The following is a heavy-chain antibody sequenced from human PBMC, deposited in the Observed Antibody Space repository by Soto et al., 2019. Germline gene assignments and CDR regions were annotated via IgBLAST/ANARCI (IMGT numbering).Heavy chain of an antibody. J-gene: IGHJ4*02. D-gene: IGHD3-22*01. V-gene: IGHV3-21*01. CDR2: ISSSSSYI. CDR3: ARDLGAYYDSSGYYSEWALDY. Sequence: EVQLVESGGGLVKPGGSLRLSCAASGFTFSSYSMNWVGQAPGKGLEWVSSISSSSSYIYYADSVKGRFTISRDNAKNALYLQMNSLRAEDTAVYYCARDLGAYYDSSGYYSEWALDYWGQGTLVTVSS. CDR1: GFTFSSYS.